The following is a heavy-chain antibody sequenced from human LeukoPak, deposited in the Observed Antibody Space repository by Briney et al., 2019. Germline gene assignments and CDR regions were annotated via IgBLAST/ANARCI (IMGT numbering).Heavy chain of an antibody. V-gene: IGHV3-7*01. J-gene: IGHJ5*02. D-gene: IGHD3-22*01. CDR2: IKQDGSEK. CDR1: GFTLSNYW. CDR3: ARDYLIVVPLSYNWFDP. Sequence: GGSLRLSCAASGFTLSNYWMSWVRQAPGKGLEWVANIKQDGSEKYYVDSVKGRFTISRDNTKNSLYLQMNSLRAEDTAVYYCARDYLIVVPLSYNWFDPWGQGTLVTVSS.